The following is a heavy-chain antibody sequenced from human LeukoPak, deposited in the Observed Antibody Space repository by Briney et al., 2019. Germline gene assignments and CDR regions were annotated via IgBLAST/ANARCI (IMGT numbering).Heavy chain of an antibody. V-gene: IGHV4-59*08. D-gene: IGHD5-24*01. Sequence: SETLSLTCTVSGVSISIYYWSWIRQPPGKGLEWIGYIYYSGTTNYNPSLKSRVTISTDSSKNQFSLTLTSVTAADTAVYYCARSRANRDVYNFYYWGQGTLVTVSS. CDR1: GVSISIYY. J-gene: IGHJ4*02. CDR2: IYYSGTT. CDR3: ARSRANRDVYNFYY.